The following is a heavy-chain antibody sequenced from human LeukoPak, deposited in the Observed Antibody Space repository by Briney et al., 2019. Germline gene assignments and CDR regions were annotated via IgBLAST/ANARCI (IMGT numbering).Heavy chain of an antibody. D-gene: IGHD5-18*01. CDR3: AKFRGYSYGYFDY. J-gene: IGHJ4*02. Sequence: GGTLRLSCAGYGFTFSNYGMNWVRRAAGKGLEWVSGISPSGDITYYVDSVKGRFTIPRDNSKNTFYLQMNSLRAEDTAVYYCAKFRGYSYGYFDYWGQGTLVTVSS. V-gene: IGHV3-23*01. CDR1: GFTFSNYG. CDR2: ISPSGDIT.